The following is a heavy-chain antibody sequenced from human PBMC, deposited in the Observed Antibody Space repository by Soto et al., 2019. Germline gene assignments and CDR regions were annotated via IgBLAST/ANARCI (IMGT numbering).Heavy chain of an antibody. D-gene: IGHD1-26*01. Sequence: QLQLQESGPGLVKPSETLSLTCTVSGGSISSSSYYWGWIRQPPGKGLEWIGSIYYSGSTYYNPSLKSRVTISVDTSKNQFSLKLSSVTAADTAVYYCARRRLGYSGSYFDYWGQGTLVTVSS. CDR1: GGSISSSSYY. CDR3: ARRRLGYSGSYFDY. J-gene: IGHJ4*02. V-gene: IGHV4-39*01. CDR2: IYYSGST.